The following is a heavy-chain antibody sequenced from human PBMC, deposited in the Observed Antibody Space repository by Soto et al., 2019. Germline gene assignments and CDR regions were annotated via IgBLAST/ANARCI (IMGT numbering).Heavy chain of an antibody. V-gene: IGHV1-3*05. D-gene: IGHD1-26*01. J-gene: IGHJ6*02. CDR1: GYTFTSYA. CDR3: ASSATTADYYYGMDV. Sequence: QVQLVQSGAEEKKPGASVKVSCKASGYTFTSYAMHWVRQAPGQRLEWMGWINAGNGNTKYSQKFQGRVTXTXXXSXXTAYMELSSLRSEDTAVYYCASSATTADYYYGMDVWGQGTTVTVSS. CDR2: INAGNGNT.